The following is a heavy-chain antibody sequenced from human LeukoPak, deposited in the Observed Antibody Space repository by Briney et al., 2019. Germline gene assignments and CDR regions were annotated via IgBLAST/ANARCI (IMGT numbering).Heavy chain of an antibody. CDR1: GYTFTSYG. Sequence: ASVKVSCKASGYTFTSYGISWVRQAPGQGLEWMGWISAYNGNTNYAQKLQGRVTMTTDTSTSTAYMELRSLRSDDTAVYYCARGAPVKNYVWGSYRYAQNWFDTWGQGTPVTVSS. CDR3: ARGAPVKNYVWGSYRYAQNWFDT. V-gene: IGHV1-18*01. J-gene: IGHJ5*02. CDR2: ISAYNGNT. D-gene: IGHD3-16*02.